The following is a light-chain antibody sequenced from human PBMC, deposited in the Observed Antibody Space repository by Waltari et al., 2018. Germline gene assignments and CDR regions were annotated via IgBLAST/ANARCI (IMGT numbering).Light chain of an antibody. CDR3: AAWDDSLNGRV. CDR1: SATIGSTT. CDR2: SNN. J-gene: IGLJ3*02. V-gene: IGLV1-44*01. Sequence: QSVLTQPPSASGTPGQRVTSSCSGSSATIGSTTVNWYQQLPGTAPKLLIYSNNQRPAGVPDRFSGSKSGTSASLAISGLQSEDEADYYCAAWDDSLNGRVFGGGTKLTVL.